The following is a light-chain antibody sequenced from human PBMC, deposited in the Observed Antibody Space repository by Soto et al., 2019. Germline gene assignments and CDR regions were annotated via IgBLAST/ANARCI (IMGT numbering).Light chain of an antibody. Sequence: QSVLTQPASVSGSPGQSITISCTGTSSDVGGYNYVSWYQQHPGKAPKLMIYEVFIRPSGVSSRFSGSKSGSTASLTISGLLAEDEADYYCSSYTTTNTLYVFGTGTKLTVL. V-gene: IGLV2-14*01. CDR2: EVF. J-gene: IGLJ1*01. CDR3: SSYTTTNTLYV. CDR1: SSDVGGYNY.